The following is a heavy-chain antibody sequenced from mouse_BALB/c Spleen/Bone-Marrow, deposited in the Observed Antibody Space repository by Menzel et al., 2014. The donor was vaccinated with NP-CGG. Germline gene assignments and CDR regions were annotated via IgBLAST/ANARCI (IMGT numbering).Heavy chain of an antibody. CDR1: GFTFTDYY. CDR2: IRNKAYGYTT. V-gene: IGHV7-3*02. J-gene: IGHJ4*01. Sequence: DVKLVESGGGLVQPGGSLRLSCITSGFTFTDYYMSWVRQPPGKALEWLAFIRNKAYGYTTEYSASVRGRFTISRDNSQSILYLQMNTLRAEDSATYYCARFPMDYWGQGTSVTVSS. CDR3: ARFPMDY.